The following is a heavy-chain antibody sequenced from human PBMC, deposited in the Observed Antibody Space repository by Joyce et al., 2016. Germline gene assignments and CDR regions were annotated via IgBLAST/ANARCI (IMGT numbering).Heavy chain of an antibody. V-gene: IGHV1-2*02. J-gene: IGHJ5*02. Sequence: QVQLVQSGAEVKKPGASVTVSCKASGYTFTGSSYLPWVRQAPGQGREWMGWISPNSGAPHYARKLQGRVTMTRDTSVNTAYMELSRLRSDDTAVYYCATSYCIGDGCYYNFFDPWGQGTLVTVSS. CDR3: ATSYCIGDGCYYNFFDP. D-gene: IGHD2-15*01. CDR1: GYTFTGSSY. CDR2: ISPNSGAP.